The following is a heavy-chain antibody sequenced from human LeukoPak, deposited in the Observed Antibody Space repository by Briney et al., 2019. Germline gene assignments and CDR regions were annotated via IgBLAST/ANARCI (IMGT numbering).Heavy chain of an antibody. CDR1: GFSFSSYG. CDR2: IRYDGSNK. J-gene: IGHJ4*02. Sequence: PGGSLRLSCEASGFSFSSYGMHWVRQAPGKGLEWVAFIRYDGSNKYYADSVKGRFTISRVNSKNTLYLQMNSLRAEDTAVYYCAKGLVVVAATPLQFDYWGQGTLVTVSS. V-gene: IGHV3-30*02. D-gene: IGHD2-15*01. CDR3: AKGLVVVAATPLQFDY.